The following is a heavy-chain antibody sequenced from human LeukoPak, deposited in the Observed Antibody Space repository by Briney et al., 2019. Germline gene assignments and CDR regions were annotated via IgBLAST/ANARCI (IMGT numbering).Heavy chain of an antibody. CDR2: INPNSGGT. V-gene: IGHV1-2*04. J-gene: IGHJ4*02. CDR3: ARDGVPRSGSYYKTLGDFDY. CDR1: GYTFTGYY. D-gene: IGHD3-10*01. Sequence: ASVKVSCKASGYTFTGYYMHWVRQAPGQGLEWMGWINPNSGGTNYAQKFQGWVTMTRDTSISTAYMELSRLRSDDTAVYYCARDGVPRSGSYYKTLGDFDYWGQGTLVTVSS.